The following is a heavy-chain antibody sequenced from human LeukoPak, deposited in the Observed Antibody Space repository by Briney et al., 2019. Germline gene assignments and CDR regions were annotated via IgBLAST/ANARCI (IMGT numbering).Heavy chain of an antibody. CDR1: GGTFSRFT. Sequence: SVKVSCKASGGTFSRFTISWVRQAPGQGLEWMGGITPIFGTANFAQKFQGRVSITADESTSTAFMELSSLRSEDTAVYYCAREWGLESSGYYYAYWGQGTLVTVSS. J-gene: IGHJ4*02. CDR3: AREWGLESSGYYYAY. D-gene: IGHD3-22*01. V-gene: IGHV1-69*13. CDR2: ITPIFGTA.